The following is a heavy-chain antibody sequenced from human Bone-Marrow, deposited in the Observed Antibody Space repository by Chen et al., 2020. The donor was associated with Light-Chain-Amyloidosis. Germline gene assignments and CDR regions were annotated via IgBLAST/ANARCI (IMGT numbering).Heavy chain of an antibody. V-gene: IGHV5-51*01. D-gene: IGHD5-12*01. J-gene: IGHJ4*02. CDR1: GYTFPSYW. Sequence: EVQLEQSGPEVKKPGESLKISCKGSGYTFPSYWIGWVRQMPGKGLEWMGVIYPDDSDARYSPSFVGQVTISADKSITTAYLQWRSLKASDTAMYYCARRRDGYNFDYWGQGTLVTVSS. CDR3: ARRRDGYNFDY. CDR2: IYPDDSDA.